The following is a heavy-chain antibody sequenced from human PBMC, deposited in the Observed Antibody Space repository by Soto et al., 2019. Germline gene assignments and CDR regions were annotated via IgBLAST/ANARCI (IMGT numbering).Heavy chain of an antibody. D-gene: IGHD3-3*01. Sequence: KSSETLSLTCTVSGGSISSYYWSWIRQPPGKGLEWIGYIYYSGSTNYNTSLKSRVTISVDTSKNQFSLKLSSVTAADTAVYYCARGSPVYDFWSGYYSPNWFDPWGRGTLVTVSS. CDR1: GGSISSYY. CDR3: ARGSPVYDFWSGYYSPNWFDP. V-gene: IGHV4-59*01. CDR2: IYYSGST. J-gene: IGHJ5*02.